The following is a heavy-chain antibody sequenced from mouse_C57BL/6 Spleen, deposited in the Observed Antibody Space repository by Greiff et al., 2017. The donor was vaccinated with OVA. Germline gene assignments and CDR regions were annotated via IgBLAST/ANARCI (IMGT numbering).Heavy chain of an antibody. CDR2: IDPSDSYT. V-gene: IGHV1-59*01. Sequence: VQLQQPGAELVRPGTSVKLSCKASGYTFTSYWMHWVKQRPGQGLEWIGVIDPSDSYTNYNQKFKGKATLTVDTSSSTAYMQLSSLTSEDSAVYYCARVFSTGTGYFDYWGQGTTLTVSS. D-gene: IGHD4-1*02. J-gene: IGHJ2*01. CDR3: ARVFSTGTGYFDY. CDR1: GYTFTSYW.